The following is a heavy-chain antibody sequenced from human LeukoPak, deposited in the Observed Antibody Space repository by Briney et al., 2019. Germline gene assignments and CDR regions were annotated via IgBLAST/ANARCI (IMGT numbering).Heavy chain of an antibody. CDR2: ISGRRDST. CDR1: GFTFSSYG. J-gene: IGHJ6*03. D-gene: IGHD2/OR15-2a*01. CDR3: AKVLRDYYYMDV. Sequence: TGGSLRLSCAASGFTFSSYGMSWVRQAPGKGLEWVSTISGRRDSTSYADSVKGRFTISRDNSKNTLYLQMNSLRAEDTAVYYCAKVLRDYYYMDVWGKGTTVTVSS. V-gene: IGHV3-23*01.